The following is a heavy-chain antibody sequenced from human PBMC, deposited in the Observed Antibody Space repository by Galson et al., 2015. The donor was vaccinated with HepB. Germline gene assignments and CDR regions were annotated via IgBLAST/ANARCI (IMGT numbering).Heavy chain of an antibody. D-gene: IGHD3-10*01. V-gene: IGHV1-69*13. Sequence: SVKVSCKASGGTFSSYAISWVRQAPGQGLEWMGGIIPIFGTANYAQKFQGRVTITADESTSTAYMELSSLRSEDTAVYYCARANDGSGNHPLYYYYMDVWGKGTTVTVSS. CDR3: ARANDGSGNHPLYYYYMDV. CDR1: GGTFSSYA. J-gene: IGHJ6*03. CDR2: IIPIFGTA.